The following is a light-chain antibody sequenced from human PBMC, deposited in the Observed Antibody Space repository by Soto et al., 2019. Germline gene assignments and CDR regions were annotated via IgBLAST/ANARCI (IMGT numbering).Light chain of an antibody. CDR2: DAS. CDR3: QQYSASRGA. V-gene: IGKV3D-20*01. CDR1: QIVSSSY. J-gene: IGKJ1*01. Sequence: EIVLTQSPGTLSLSPGERATLSCRASQIVSSSYLAWYQQKPGLAPRLLIHDASSRATGIPDRFSGSGSGTDFTLTISRLEPEDFAVYYCQQYSASRGAFGQGTKVDI.